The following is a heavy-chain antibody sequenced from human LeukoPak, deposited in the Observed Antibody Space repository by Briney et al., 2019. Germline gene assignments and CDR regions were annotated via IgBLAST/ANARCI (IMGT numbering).Heavy chain of an antibody. D-gene: IGHD3-22*01. CDR1: GFTFSNYW. Sequence: PGGSLRLSCEGSGFTFSNYWMGWVRQAPGKGLQWVANIKTDGSEKYYVDSVKGRFTISRDNAKNSLYLQMNSLRVEDTAIYFCARDRGGYYYYPLDYWGQGILVTVSS. CDR3: ARDRGGYYYYPLDY. V-gene: IGHV3-7*01. J-gene: IGHJ4*02. CDR2: IKTDGSEK.